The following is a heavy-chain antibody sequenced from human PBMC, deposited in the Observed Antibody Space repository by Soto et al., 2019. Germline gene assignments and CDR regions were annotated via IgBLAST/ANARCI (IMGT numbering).Heavy chain of an antibody. Sequence: GGSLRLSCAASGFTFDDYAMHWVRQAPGKGLEWVSGISWNSGSIGYADSVKGRFTISRDNAKNSLYLQMNSLRAEDTALYYCAKDMVVNLNEYYFDYWGQGTLVTVSS. CDR3: AKDMVVNLNEYYFDY. CDR2: ISWNSGSI. CDR1: GFTFDDYA. J-gene: IGHJ4*02. V-gene: IGHV3-9*01. D-gene: IGHD2-21*01.